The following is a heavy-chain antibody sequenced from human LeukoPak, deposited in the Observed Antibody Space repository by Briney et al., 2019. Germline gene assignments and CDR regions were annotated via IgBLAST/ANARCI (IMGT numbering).Heavy chain of an antibody. V-gene: IGHV4-31*03. J-gene: IGHJ4*02. Sequence: SETLSLTCTVSGGSISSGGYYWSWIRQHPGKGLEWIGYIYYSGSTYYNPSLKSRVTISVDTSKNQFSLKLSSVTAADTAVYYCASSMTTVTTGVDYWGQGTLVTVSP. CDR1: GGSISSGGYY. D-gene: IGHD4-17*01. CDR2: IYYSGST. CDR3: ASSMTTVTTGVDY.